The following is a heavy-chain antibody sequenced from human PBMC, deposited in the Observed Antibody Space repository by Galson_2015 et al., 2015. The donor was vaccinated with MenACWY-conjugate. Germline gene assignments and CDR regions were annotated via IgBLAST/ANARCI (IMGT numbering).Heavy chain of an antibody. CDR1: GFGFGDYA. CDR3: AKALYTSGWSDFDY. Sequence: SLRLSCAASGFGFGDYAMNWVRQAPGKGLEWVSGISGRGGSTFYADSVKGRFTISRDNSKNTLYLQLNSLRAEDTAICYCAKALYTSGWSDFDYWGQGTLVTVSS. D-gene: IGHD6-19*01. J-gene: IGHJ4*02. V-gene: IGHV3-23*01. CDR2: ISGRGGST.